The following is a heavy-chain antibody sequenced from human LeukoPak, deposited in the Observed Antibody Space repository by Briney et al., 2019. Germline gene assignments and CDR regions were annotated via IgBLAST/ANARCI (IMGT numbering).Heavy chain of an antibody. CDR2: IYYSGST. CDR1: GGSISSYY. D-gene: IGHD3-3*01. J-gene: IGHJ4*02. Sequence: TSETLSLTCTVSGGSISSYYWSWIRQPPGKGLEWIGYIYYSGSTNYNPSLKSRVTISVDRSKNQFSLKLSSVTAADTAVYYCARGGTIFGVVIMFDYWGQGTLVTVSS. V-gene: IGHV4-59*12. CDR3: ARGGTIFGVVIMFDY.